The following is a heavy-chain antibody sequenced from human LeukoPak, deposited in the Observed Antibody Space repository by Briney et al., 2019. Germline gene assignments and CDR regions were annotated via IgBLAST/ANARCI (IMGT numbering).Heavy chain of an antibody. Sequence: GGSLRLSCAASGFTFSSYAVSWVRQAPGKGLEWVSAISGSGGSTYYADSVKGRFTISRDNSKNTLYLQMNSLRAEDTAVYYCATDTMVRGVITPLYYYYGMDVWGQGTTVTVSS. CDR1: GFTFSSYA. CDR3: ATDTMVRGVITPLYYYYGMDV. D-gene: IGHD3-10*01. V-gene: IGHV3-23*01. CDR2: ISGSGGST. J-gene: IGHJ6*02.